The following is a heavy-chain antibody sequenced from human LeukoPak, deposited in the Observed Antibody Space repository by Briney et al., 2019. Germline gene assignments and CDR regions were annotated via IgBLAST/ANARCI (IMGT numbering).Heavy chain of an antibody. CDR3: AKSSGPHEGWFDP. CDR1: GFTFSSYA. J-gene: IGHJ5*02. D-gene: IGHD5-12*01. Sequence: GGSLRLSCAASGFTFSSYAMSWVRQAPGKGLEWVSAISGSGISTYYADSVKGRFTISRDNSKNTPYLQMNSLRAEDTAVYYCAKSSGPHEGWFDPWGQGTLVTVSS. V-gene: IGHV3-23*01. CDR2: ISGSGIST.